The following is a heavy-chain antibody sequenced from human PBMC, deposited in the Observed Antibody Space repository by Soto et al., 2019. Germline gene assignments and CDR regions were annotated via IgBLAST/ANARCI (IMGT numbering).Heavy chain of an antibody. Sequence: SETLSLTCTVSGGSVSSTSNFWTWVRRPPGKGLEWIGYIYYTGKTNYNASLKSRVAISIDTSNNQFSLKMNSVTAADTAVYYCARVETFNYERYNSFDPWGQGTLVTVS. D-gene: IGHD3-22*01. CDR3: ARVETFNYERYNSFDP. CDR1: GGSVSSTSNF. CDR2: IYYTGKT. J-gene: IGHJ5*02. V-gene: IGHV4-61*01.